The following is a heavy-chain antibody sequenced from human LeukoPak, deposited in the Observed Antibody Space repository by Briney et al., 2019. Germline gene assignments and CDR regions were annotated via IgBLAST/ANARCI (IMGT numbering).Heavy chain of an antibody. CDR2: ISGGSGST. V-gene: IGHV3-23*01. D-gene: IGHD2-21*02. CDR1: GFTFSSYA. J-gene: IGHJ4*02. Sequence: GGSLRLSCAASGFTFSSYAMSWVRQAPGKGLAWVSTISGGSGSTYCADSVKGRFTISRDNSKNTLYLQMNSLRAEDTAVYYCARDRMVTLYYFEYWGQGTLVTVSS. CDR3: ARDRMVTLYYFEY.